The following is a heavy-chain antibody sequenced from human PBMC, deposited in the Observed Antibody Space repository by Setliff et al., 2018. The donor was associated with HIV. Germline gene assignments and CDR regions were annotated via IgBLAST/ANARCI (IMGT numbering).Heavy chain of an antibody. V-gene: IGHV4-39*07. CDR2: FHYSGST. J-gene: IGHJ4*02. Sequence: SETLSLTCTVSGASISSSSYYWGWIRQPPGKGLEWIGSFHYSGSTSYNPSLRSRVTISVDTSKNQFSLKLTSVTVADTAVYYCAGYTSGWYAPYWGQGTLVTVS. CDR1: GASISSSSYY. D-gene: IGHD6-19*01. CDR3: AGYTSGWYAPY.